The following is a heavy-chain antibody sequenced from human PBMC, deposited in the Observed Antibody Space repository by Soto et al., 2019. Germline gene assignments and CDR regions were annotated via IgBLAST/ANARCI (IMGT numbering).Heavy chain of an antibody. Sequence: QVQLQESGPGLVKPSVTLSLTCAASGGSISSSNWWSWVRQPPGKGVEWMGEIYHSGSTNYNPSLKSRVATSVDKSKKQFALKLSSVTASDTAVDYCARDRTIAAAGTACFDPWGQGTLVTVSS. V-gene: IGHV4-4*02. CDR3: ARDRTIAAAGTACFDP. J-gene: IGHJ5*02. CDR2: IYHSGST. CDR1: GGSISSSNW. D-gene: IGHD6-13*01.